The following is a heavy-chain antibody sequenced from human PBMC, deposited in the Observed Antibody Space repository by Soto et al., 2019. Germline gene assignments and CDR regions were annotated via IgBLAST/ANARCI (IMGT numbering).Heavy chain of an antibody. D-gene: IGHD3-22*01. CDR1: GYTFTSYG. J-gene: IGHJ4*02. Sequence: GASVKVSCKASGYTFTSYGISWARQAPGQGLEWMGWISAYNGNTNYAQKLQGRVTMTTDTSTSTAYMELRSLRSDDTAVYYCARDKSESKYYYDSSGYLYYWGQGTLVTVSS. CDR3: ARDKSESKYYYDSSGYLYY. CDR2: ISAYNGNT. V-gene: IGHV1-18*01.